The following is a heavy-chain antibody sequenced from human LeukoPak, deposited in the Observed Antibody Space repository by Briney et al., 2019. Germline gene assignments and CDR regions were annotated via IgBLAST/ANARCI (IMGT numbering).Heavy chain of an antibody. D-gene: IGHD1-1*01. J-gene: IGHJ6*02. Sequence: PSQTLSLTCTVSGGSISSGGSYWSWIRQHPGKGLEWIGYIYYSGSTYYNPSLKSRVTISVDTSKNQFSLKLSSVTAADTAVYYCARDWKSTNYYGMDVWGQGTTVTVSS. V-gene: IGHV4-31*03. CDR3: ARDWKSTNYYGMDV. CDR2: IYYSGST. CDR1: GGSISSGGSY.